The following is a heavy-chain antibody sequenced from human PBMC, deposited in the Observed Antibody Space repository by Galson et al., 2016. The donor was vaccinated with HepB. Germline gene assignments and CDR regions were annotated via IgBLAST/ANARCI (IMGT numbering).Heavy chain of an antibody. V-gene: IGHV1-24*01. CDR3: ATASYYYDSSGYYYVR. J-gene: IGHJ4*02. D-gene: IGHD3-22*01. CDR2: FDPEDGET. CDR1: GYTLTELS. Sequence: VKVSCKVSGYTLTELSMHWVRQAPGKGLEWMGGFDPEDGETIYAQKFQGRVTMTEDTSTDTAYMELSSLRSEDTAVYYCATASYYYDSSGYYYVRWGQGTLVTVSS.